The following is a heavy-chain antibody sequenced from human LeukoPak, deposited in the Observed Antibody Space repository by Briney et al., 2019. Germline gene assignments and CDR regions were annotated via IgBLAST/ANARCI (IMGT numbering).Heavy chain of an antibody. Sequence: GSLRLSCAASGFTVSINYMNWVRQAPGKGLEWVSYISSSGSPIYYADSMKGRFTISRDNAKNSLYLQMNSLRAEDTAVYYCARDLYYDGSGGDLWGRGTLVTVSS. CDR1: GFTVSINY. V-gene: IGHV3-21*05. CDR2: ISSSGSPI. CDR3: ARDLYYDGSGGDL. D-gene: IGHD3-22*01. J-gene: IGHJ2*01.